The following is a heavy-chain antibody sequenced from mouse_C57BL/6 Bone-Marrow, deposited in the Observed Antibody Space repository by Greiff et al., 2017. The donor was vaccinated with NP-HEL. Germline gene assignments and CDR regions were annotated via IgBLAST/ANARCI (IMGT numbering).Heavy chain of an antibody. CDR2: ISDGGSYT. CDR3: ARGDDGSN. Sequence: EVKLVESGGGLVKPGGSLKLSCAASGFTFSSYAMSWVRQTPEKRLEWVATISDGGSYTYYPDNVKGRFTISRDNAKNNLYLQMSHLKSEDTAMYYCARGDDGSNWGQGTLVTVSA. V-gene: IGHV5-4*03. J-gene: IGHJ3*01. D-gene: IGHD2-3*01. CDR1: GFTFSSYA.